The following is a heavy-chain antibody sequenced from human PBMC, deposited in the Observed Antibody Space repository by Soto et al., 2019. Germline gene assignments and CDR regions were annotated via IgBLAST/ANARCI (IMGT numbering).Heavy chain of an antibody. Sequence: QVQLVESGGGVVQPGRSLRLSCAASGFTFSSYAMHWVRQAPGKGLEWVAVISYDGSNKYYADSVKGRFTISRDNSKNTLYLQMNSLRAEDTAVYYCARHETYDDFWSGYTGMDVWGQGTTVTVSS. V-gene: IGHV3-30-3*01. J-gene: IGHJ6*02. D-gene: IGHD3-3*01. CDR3: ARHETYDDFWSGYTGMDV. CDR1: GFTFSSYA. CDR2: ISYDGSNK.